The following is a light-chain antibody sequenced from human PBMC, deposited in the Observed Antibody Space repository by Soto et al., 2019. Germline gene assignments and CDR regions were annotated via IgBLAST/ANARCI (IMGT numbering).Light chain of an antibody. CDR3: QQYDSFSVT. J-gene: IGKJ1*01. V-gene: IGKV1-39*01. CDR1: QSISIY. CDR2: AAS. Sequence: DIQMTQSPSSLSASVGDRVTITCRASQSISIYLNWYQQKTGKAPKLLIYAASHLQSGVPSRFSGSGSGTDFTLTISSLQPDDFATYYCQQYDSFSVTFGQGTKVEMK.